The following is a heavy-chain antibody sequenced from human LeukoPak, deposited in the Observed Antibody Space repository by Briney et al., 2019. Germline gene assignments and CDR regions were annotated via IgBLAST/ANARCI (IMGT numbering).Heavy chain of an antibody. CDR1: GGSISSYY. D-gene: IGHD7-27*01. Sequence: SETLSLTCTVSGGSISSYYWRWIRQPPGKGLEWIGYIYYSGSTNYNPSLKSRVTISVDTSKNQFSLKLSSVTAADTAVYYCASTGTKNWEYDYWGQGTLVTVSS. CDR3: ASTGTKNWEYDY. V-gene: IGHV4-59*01. CDR2: IYYSGST. J-gene: IGHJ4*02.